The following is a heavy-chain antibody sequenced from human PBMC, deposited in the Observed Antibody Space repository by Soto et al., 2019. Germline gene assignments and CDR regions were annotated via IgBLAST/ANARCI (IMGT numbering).Heavy chain of an antibody. V-gene: IGHV1-3*01. J-gene: IGHJ5*02. Sequence: ASVAVSCKASGETINSYAMHWVRQAQGKRLEWMGWINAGNGNTKYSQKFQGRVTITRDTSASTAYMELSSLRSEDSAVYYYARVQGPASLFDPWVQGTLVTVSS. CDR3: ARVQGPASLFDP. CDR2: INAGNGNT. CDR1: GETINSYA.